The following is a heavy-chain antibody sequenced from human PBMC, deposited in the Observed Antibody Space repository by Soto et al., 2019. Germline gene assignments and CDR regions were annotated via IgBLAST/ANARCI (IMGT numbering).Heavy chain of an antibody. CDR2: ISGSGGST. D-gene: IGHD6-6*01. Sequence: PGGSLRLSCAASGFTFSSFAMSWVRQAPGRGLEWVSAISGSGGSTYYADSVKGRFTISRDNSKNTLYLQMNSLRAEDTAVYYCAKDDLIAARRHDAFDIWGQGTMVTVSS. J-gene: IGHJ3*02. V-gene: IGHV3-23*01. CDR1: GFTFSSFA. CDR3: AKDDLIAARRHDAFDI.